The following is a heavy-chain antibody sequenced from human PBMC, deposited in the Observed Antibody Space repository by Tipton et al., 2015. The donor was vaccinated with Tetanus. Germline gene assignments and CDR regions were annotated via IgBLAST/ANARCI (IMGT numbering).Heavy chain of an antibody. CDR1: GLSFSDYF. J-gene: IGHJ4*02. CDR3: AGDSRGLRRFDY. V-gene: IGHV3-11*06. CDR2: ISSSSSYK. Sequence: SLRLSCAASGLSFSDYFMGWVRQAPGEGLEWVSTISSSSSYKYYADSVKGRFTISRDNAKNSLYLQMNSLRAEDTAVYYCAGDSRGLRRFDYWGQGTLVTVSS. D-gene: IGHD3-10*01.